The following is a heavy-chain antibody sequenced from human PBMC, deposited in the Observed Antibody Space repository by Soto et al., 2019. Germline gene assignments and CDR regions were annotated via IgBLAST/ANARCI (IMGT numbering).Heavy chain of an antibody. D-gene: IGHD3-16*01. CDR2: TSYDGSNN. J-gene: IGHJ4*02. CDR3: ARWGTTGGLDV. CDR1: GFTFRSYV. Sequence: ESGGGVVQPGTSPRLSCVGSGFTFRSYVIHWVRQAPGKGLEWVALTSYDGSNNFYGDSVKGRFTISRHNSRNTVELQMDSLRFEDTALYYCARWGTTGGLDVWGQGTLVSVSS. V-gene: IGHV3-33*05.